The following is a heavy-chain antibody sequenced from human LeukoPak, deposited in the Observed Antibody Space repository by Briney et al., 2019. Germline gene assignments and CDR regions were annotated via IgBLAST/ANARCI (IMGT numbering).Heavy chain of an antibody. Sequence: ASVKVSCKVSGYTLTELSMHWVRQAPGKGLEWMGGFDPEDGETIYAQKLQGRVTMTTDTSTSTAYMELRSLRSDDTAVYYCARDLAYYDILTGYLPFDYWGQGTLVTVSS. CDR1: GYTLTELS. D-gene: IGHD3-9*01. V-gene: IGHV1-24*01. CDR3: ARDLAYYDILTGYLPFDY. J-gene: IGHJ4*02. CDR2: FDPEDGET.